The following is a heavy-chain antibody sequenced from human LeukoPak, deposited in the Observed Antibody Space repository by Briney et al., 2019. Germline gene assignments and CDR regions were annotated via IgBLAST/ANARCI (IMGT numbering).Heavy chain of an antibody. CDR1: EFNFEDYT. D-gene: IGHD3-10*01. CDR2: VTWDGSNT. J-gene: IGHJ6*02. CDR3: VKDKTSRGSGSYWSYGMDV. V-gene: IGHV3-43*01. Sequence: GGSLRLSCAAFEFNFEDYTMHWVRHPPRKGVEWVSLVTWDGSNTYYAGSVKGRFTISRDNSENSLHLQMNSLRSEDTAVYYCVKDKTSRGSGSYWSYGMDVWGQGTTVTVSS.